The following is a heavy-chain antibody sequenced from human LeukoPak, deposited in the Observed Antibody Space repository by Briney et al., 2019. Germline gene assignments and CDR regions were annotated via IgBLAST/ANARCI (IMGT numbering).Heavy chain of an antibody. Sequence: GGSLRLSCAASEFTFNRYWMSSVRQAPGKGLEWVANIKHDGSEAHYVDSVKGRFTISRDNAKNSLSLQMNSLNVDDTGVYFCTRDALFGSGRTHLDFWSQGTLVSVSS. V-gene: IGHV3-7*04. J-gene: IGHJ4*02. CDR1: EFTFNRYW. CDR3: TRDALFGSGRTHLDF. CDR2: IKHDGSEA. D-gene: IGHD3-10*01.